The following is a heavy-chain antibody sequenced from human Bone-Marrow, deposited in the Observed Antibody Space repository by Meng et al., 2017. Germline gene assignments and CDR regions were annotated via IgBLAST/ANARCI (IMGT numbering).Heavy chain of an antibody. CDR3: TTANTVGHFLKLGY. D-gene: IGHD2-8*02. J-gene: IGHJ4*02. V-gene: IGHV3-15*01. Sequence: GGSLRLSCAASGFTFSSYSMNWVRQAPGKGLEWVGLIKSKIDGGTIDYAAPVEGRLTISRDDSKNTLYLQISSLKTEDTGVYYCTTANTVGHFLKLGYWGQGTLVTVSS. CDR2: IKSKIDGGTI. CDR1: GFTFSSYS.